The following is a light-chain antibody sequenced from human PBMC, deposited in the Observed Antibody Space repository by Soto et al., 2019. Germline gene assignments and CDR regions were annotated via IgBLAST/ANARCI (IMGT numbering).Light chain of an antibody. CDR3: QQSYFAPLT. V-gene: IGKV1-39*01. CDR1: QDIRNY. CDR2: VSS. Sequence: DIQMAQSPSSLSASVGDRVTITCQASQDIRNYLNWYQQKPGKAPKLLIRVSSTLQSGVPSRFSGSGSETEFSLTISSLQPEDFATYFCQQSYFAPLTFGGGTKVDIK. J-gene: IGKJ4*01.